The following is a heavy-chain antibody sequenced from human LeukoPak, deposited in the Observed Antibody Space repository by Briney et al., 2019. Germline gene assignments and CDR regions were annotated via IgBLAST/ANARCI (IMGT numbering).Heavy chain of an antibody. CDR2: ISAYNGNT. Sequence: ASVKVSCKASGYTFTSYGISWVRQAPGQGLEWMGWISAYNGNTNYAQKLQGRVTMTTDTSTSTAYMELRSLRSEDTAVYYCARTPHCEACSSTSWRRDYYYYMDVWGKGTTVTVSS. J-gene: IGHJ6*03. D-gene: IGHD2-2*01. V-gene: IGHV1-18*01. CDR3: ARTPHCEACSSTSWRRDYYYYMDV. CDR1: GYTFTSYG.